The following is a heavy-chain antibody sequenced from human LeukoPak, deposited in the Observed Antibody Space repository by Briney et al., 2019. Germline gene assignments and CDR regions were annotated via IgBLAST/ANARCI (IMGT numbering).Heavy chain of an antibody. CDR2: INHSGST. CDR3: ARDNYYGSGSYYTFFTDY. J-gene: IGHJ4*02. V-gene: IGHV4-34*01. D-gene: IGHD3-10*01. Sequence: SETLSLTCAVYGGSFSGYYWSWIRQPPGKGLEWIGEINHSGSTNYNPSPKSRVTISVDTSKNQFSLKLSSVTAADTAVYYCARDNYYGSGSYYTFFTDYWGQGTLVTVSS. CDR1: GGSFSGYY.